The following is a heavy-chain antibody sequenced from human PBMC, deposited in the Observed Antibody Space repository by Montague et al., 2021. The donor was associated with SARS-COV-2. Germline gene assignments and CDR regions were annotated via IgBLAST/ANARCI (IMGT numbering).Heavy chain of an antibody. J-gene: IGHJ5*02. CDR3: ARRSLGYCSGGSCYSAFDP. Sequence: SETLSLTCTVSGGSISSYYWRWIRPPPAKGLEWIGYIHYSGSTNYNPSPKSRLTISVDTSKNQFSLKLSAVTAADTAVYYCARRSLGYCSGGSCYSAFDPWGQGTLVTVSS. D-gene: IGHD2-15*01. CDR2: IHYSGST. CDR1: GGSISSYY. V-gene: IGHV4-59*01.